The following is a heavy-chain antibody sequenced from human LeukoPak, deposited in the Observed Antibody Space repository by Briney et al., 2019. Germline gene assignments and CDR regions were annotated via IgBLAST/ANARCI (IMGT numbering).Heavy chain of an antibody. J-gene: IGHJ4*02. D-gene: IGHD3-22*01. Sequence: SQTLSLTCTVSGGSISNGGYYWNWIRQHPGKGLEWIGYIYYSRSTYYTPSLKSRVTISLDTSENQFSLKLSSVTAADTGVYYCATQNYYDSRGYFYFDYWGQGTLVTVSS. V-gene: IGHV4-31*03. CDR2: IYYSRST. CDR3: ATQNYYDSRGYFYFDY. CDR1: GGSISNGGYY.